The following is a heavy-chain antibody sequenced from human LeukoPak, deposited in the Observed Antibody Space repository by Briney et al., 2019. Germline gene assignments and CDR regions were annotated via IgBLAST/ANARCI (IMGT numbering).Heavy chain of an antibody. CDR1: GGSISGYY. J-gene: IGHJ4*02. D-gene: IGHD4-23*01. V-gene: IGHV4-59*01. CDR2: IHYTGST. Sequence: SETLSLTCTVSGGSISGYYWSWIRQTPGKGLEWIGYIHYTGSTNYSPSLKSRVTISVDTSKNHFSLKVTPVTAADTAVYYCARDRGHGGPYYFDYWGQGTLVTVSS. CDR3: ARDRGHGGPYYFDY.